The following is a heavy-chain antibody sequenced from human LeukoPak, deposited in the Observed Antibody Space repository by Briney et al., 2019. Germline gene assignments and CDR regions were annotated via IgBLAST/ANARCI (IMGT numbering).Heavy chain of an antibody. Sequence: YPSETLSLTCAVSGGSSSSSNWWNWVRQPPGKGLEWIGEIDHSGRTNYNPSLKSRVTISVDKSKNQISLKLSSVTAADTAVYYCARLDYDFTSGFDYWGQGTLVTVSS. CDR1: GGSSSSSNW. J-gene: IGHJ4*02. V-gene: IGHV4-4*02. CDR2: IDHSGRT. CDR3: ARLDYDFTSGFDY. D-gene: IGHD3-3*01.